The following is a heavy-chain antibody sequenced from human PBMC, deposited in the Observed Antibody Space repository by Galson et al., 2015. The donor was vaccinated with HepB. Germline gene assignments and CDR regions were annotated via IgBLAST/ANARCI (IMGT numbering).Heavy chain of an antibody. Sequence: SLRLSCAASGFTFKNYGMSWVRQAPGKGLEWVSGIHGNGDYTYYVESVKGRFTISRDNSKNTLFLQMNSLRVDDTAIYYCAKEGAELGHPKFDSWGQGIQVTISS. J-gene: IGHJ4*02. D-gene: IGHD3/OR15-3a*01. CDR3: AKEGAELGHPKFDS. CDR2: IHGNGDYT. V-gene: IGHV3-23*01. CDR1: GFTFKNYG.